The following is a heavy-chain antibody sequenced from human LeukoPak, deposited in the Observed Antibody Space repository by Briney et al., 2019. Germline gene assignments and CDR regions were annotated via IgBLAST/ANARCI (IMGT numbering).Heavy chain of an antibody. J-gene: IGHJ4*02. V-gene: IGHV3-21*01. CDR1: GFTFSSYN. Sequence: GGSLRLSCAASGFTFSSYNMHWVRQAAGKGLEWISFIGSSSSYLDSADSVKGRFTISRDNAKNSLYLQMNSLRAEDTAVYYCARHETAVPPYVDYWGQGTLVTVSS. CDR3: ARHETAVPPYVDY. CDR2: IGSSSSYL. D-gene: IGHD3-10*01.